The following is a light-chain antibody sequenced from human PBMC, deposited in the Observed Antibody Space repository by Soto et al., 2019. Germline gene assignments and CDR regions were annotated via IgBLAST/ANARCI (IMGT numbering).Light chain of an antibody. Sequence: EIVLTQSPGTLSLSPGERATLSCRASQSVSSNLAWYQQKPGQAPRLLIYGASTRATGIPARFSGSGSGTEFTLTISSLQSEDFAVYYCQQYNNWPPWTFGQGTKVDNK. CDR1: QSVSSN. J-gene: IGKJ1*01. CDR2: GAS. V-gene: IGKV3-15*01. CDR3: QQYNNWPPWT.